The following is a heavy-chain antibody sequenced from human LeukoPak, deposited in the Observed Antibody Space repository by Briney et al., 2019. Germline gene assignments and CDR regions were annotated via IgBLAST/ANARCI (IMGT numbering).Heavy chain of an antibody. CDR3: ARERAHYYDSSGYYYYYGMDV. D-gene: IGHD3-22*01. CDR1: GGTFSSYA. J-gene: IGHJ6*02. CDR2: IIPIFGTA. V-gene: IGHV1-69*13. Sequence: SVKVSCKASGGTFSSYAISWVRQAPGQGLEWMGGIIPIFGTANYAQKFQGRVTITADESTSTAYMELSSLRSEDTAVYYCARERAHYYDSSGYYYYYGMDVWGQGTTVTVSS.